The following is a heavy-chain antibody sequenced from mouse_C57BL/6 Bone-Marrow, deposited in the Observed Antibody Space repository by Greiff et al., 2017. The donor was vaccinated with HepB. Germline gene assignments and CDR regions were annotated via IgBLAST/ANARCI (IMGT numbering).Heavy chain of an antibody. CDR2: ISSGGDYI. Sequence: EVQWVESGEGLVKPGGSLKLSCAASGFTFSSYAMSWVRQTPEKRLEWVAYISSGGDYIYYADTVKGRFTISRDNARNTLYLQMSSLKSEDTAMYYCTRSNWALYAMDYWGQGTSVTVSS. J-gene: IGHJ4*01. CDR1: GFTFSSYA. V-gene: IGHV5-9-1*02. CDR3: TRSNWALYAMDY. D-gene: IGHD4-1*01.